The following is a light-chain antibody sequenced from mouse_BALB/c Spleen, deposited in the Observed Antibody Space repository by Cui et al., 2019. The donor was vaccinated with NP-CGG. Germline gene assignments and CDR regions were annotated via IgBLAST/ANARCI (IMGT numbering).Light chain of an antibody. CDR1: TEAVTTSNY. V-gene: IGLV1*01. CDR2: GTN. CDR3: ALWYSNHWV. J-gene: IGLJ1*01. Sequence: QADETQQPALTTSPGETVTLTCRSSTEAVTTSNYANWVQEKPDHLFTGLIGGTNNRAPGVPARFSGSLIGDKAALTITGAQTEDEAIYFCALWYSNHWVFGGGTKLTVL.